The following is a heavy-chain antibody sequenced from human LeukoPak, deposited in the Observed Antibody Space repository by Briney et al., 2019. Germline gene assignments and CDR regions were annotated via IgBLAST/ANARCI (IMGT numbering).Heavy chain of an antibody. CDR1: GFTYNRYG. J-gene: IGHJ4*02. Sequence: ASVKVSCKASGFTYNRYGINWVRQAPGQGLEWVAWISAYNGDTKYAQNFQGRVTLTTDASTTTAYMELRSLRSDDTAVYYCGIDFSNTSGFKVVVDYWGQGTLVTVSS. CDR3: GIDFSNTSGFKVVVDY. CDR2: ISAYNGDT. D-gene: IGHD3-22*01. V-gene: IGHV1-18*01.